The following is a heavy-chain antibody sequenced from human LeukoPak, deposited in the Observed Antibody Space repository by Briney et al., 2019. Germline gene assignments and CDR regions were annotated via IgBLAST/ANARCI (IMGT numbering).Heavy chain of an antibody. D-gene: IGHD3-22*01. Sequence: SETLSLTCTVSGGSISSYYWSWIRQPPGKGLEWIGYIYYSGSTNYNPSLKSRVTISVDTSKNQFSLKLSSVTAADTAVYYCARVPDSSGYYYYYYGMDVWGRGTTVTVSS. J-gene: IGHJ6*02. V-gene: IGHV4-59*01. CDR2: IYYSGST. CDR1: GGSISSYY. CDR3: ARVPDSSGYYYYYYGMDV.